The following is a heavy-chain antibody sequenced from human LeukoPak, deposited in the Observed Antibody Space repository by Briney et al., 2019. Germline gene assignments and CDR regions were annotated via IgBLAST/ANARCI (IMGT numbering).Heavy chain of an antibody. CDR3: AHSSYYYDSSGYFY. Sequence: SGPTLVKPTQTLTLTCTFPVFSLSTSGVGVGWIRQPPGKALEWLALIYWDDDKRYSPSLKSRLTITKDTSKNQVVLTMTNMDPVDTATYYCAHSSYYYDSSGYFYWGQGTLVTVSS. CDR2: IYWDDDK. D-gene: IGHD3-22*01. J-gene: IGHJ4*02. V-gene: IGHV2-5*02. CDR1: VFSLSTSGVG.